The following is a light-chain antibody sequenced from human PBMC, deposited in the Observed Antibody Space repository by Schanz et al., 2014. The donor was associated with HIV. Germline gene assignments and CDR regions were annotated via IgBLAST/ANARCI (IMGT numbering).Light chain of an antibody. J-gene: IGKJ1*01. V-gene: IGKV3-20*01. Sequence: EIVMTQSPATLSVSPGERATLSCRASQTVSSHFLAWYQQKPGQAPRLLIYGAFTRATGIPARFSGSGSGTDFTLTISSLEPEDFAVYYCQQYGNSPRTFGQGTKVEI. CDR1: QTVSSHF. CDR3: QQYGNSPRT. CDR2: GAF.